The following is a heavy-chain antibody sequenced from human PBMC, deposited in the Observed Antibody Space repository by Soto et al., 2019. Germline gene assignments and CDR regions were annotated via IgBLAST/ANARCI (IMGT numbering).Heavy chain of an antibody. CDR2: IIPIFGTA. CDR3: ARVEMATITYYYGMDV. CDR1: GGTFSSYA. D-gene: IGHD5-12*01. Sequence: QVQLVQSGAEVKKPGSSVKVSCKASGGTFSSYAISWVRQAPGQGLEWMGGIIPIFGTANYAQKCQGRVTITADDSTSTAYMELSSLRSEDTAVYYCARVEMATITYYYGMDVWGQGTTVTVSS. V-gene: IGHV1-69*12. J-gene: IGHJ6*02.